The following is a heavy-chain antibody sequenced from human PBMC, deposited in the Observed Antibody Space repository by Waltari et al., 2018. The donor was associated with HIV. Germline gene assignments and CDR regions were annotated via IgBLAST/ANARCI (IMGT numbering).Heavy chain of an antibody. CDR1: ISSSDYY. D-gene: IGHD3-3*01. V-gene: IGHV4-39*01. CDR2: IYYGGST. CDR3: ARHLRGHGFLAKLYYFDF. Sequence: ISSSDYYWGWIRQSPGKGLEWIGNIYYGGSTYYNPSLQSRVTISVDTSKNQFSLRLNSVTAADTAVYFCARHLRGHGFLAKLYYFDFWGQGALVTVSS. J-gene: IGHJ4*02.